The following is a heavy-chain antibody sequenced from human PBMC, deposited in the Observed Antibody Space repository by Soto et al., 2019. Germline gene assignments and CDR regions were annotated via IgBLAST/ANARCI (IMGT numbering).Heavy chain of an antibody. CDR2: ISGSGGST. D-gene: IGHD6-13*01. CDR1: GFTVSSYA. J-gene: IGHJ4*02. Sequence: GGSLRLSCAASGFTVSSYAMSWVRQAPGKGLEWVSAISGSGGSTYYTDSVKGRFTISRDNSKNTLYLQMNSLSDEETVVYYCAGIAAADTDDWDYWGQGNLVTVSS. CDR3: AGIAAADTDDWDY. V-gene: IGHV3-23*01.